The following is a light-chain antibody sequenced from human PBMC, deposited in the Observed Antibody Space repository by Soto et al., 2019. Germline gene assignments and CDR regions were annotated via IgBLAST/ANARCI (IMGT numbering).Light chain of an antibody. V-gene: IGKV1-39*01. Sequence: IQMTQYPTSLSASVGDRVTITCRASQGIRNDLGWYQQKPGKAPKLLIYAASSLQSGVPSRFSGSGSETDFTLTISSLQPEDFATYSCQQSYSTTWTFGQGTKVDIK. CDR1: QGIRND. J-gene: IGKJ1*01. CDR3: QQSYSTTWT. CDR2: AAS.